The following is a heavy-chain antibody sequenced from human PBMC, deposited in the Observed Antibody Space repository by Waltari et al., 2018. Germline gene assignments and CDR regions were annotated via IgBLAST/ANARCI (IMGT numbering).Heavy chain of an antibody. D-gene: IGHD2-2*01. V-gene: IGHV3-15*01. CDR1: GLTFAKAW. CDR2: LKSKAEGGTT. J-gene: IGHJ4*02. CDR3: TTEGGRTWPMY. Sequence: EVQLVESGGGLVKPGDSLRLSCVASGLTFAKAWINWVRQAPGKGLEWVGRLKSKAEGGTTDYAAPVKGRFAISRDDSKDTAYLQMNSLKTEDTAMYFCTTEGGRTWPMYWGQGTLVTVSS.